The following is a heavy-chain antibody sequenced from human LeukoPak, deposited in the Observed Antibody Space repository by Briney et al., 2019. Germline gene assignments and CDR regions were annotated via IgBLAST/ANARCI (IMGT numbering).Heavy chain of an antibody. CDR3: ARAFGSGYYGNGAFDI. CDR2: IYSGGST. D-gene: IGHD3-22*01. CDR1: GFTVSSNY. J-gene: IGHJ3*02. V-gene: IGHV3-53*01. Sequence: PGGSLRLSCAASGFTVSSNYMSWVRQAPGKGLEWVSVIYSGGSTYYADSVKGRFTISRDNSKNTLYLQMNSLRAEDTAVYYCARAFGSGYYGNGAFDIWGQGTMVTVSS.